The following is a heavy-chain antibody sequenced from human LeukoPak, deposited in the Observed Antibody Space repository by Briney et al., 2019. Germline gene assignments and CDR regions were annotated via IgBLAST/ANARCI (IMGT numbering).Heavy chain of an antibody. CDR1: GGSISSYY. D-gene: IGHD2-21*02. CDR3: AREGGGDAIDAFDI. Sequence: SETLSLTCTVSGGSISSYYWSWVRQPPGKGLERIGYIHYSGYTNYNPSLKSRVAISVDTSKNQFSLKLSSVTAADTAVYYCAREGGGDAIDAFDIWGQGTMVTVSS. J-gene: IGHJ3*02. V-gene: IGHV4-59*01. CDR2: IHYSGYT.